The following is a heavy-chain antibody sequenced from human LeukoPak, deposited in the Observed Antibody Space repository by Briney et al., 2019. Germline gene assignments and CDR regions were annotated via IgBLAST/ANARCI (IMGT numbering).Heavy chain of an antibody. Sequence: QPGGSLRLSCAASGFTFSSYEMNWVRQAPGKGLEWVSYISSSGSTIYYADSVKGRFTISRDNAKNSLYLQMNSLRAEDTAVYYCASNSEGKPRHYYYYYGMDVWGQGTTVTVSS. CDR1: GFTFSSYE. J-gene: IGHJ6*02. CDR3: ASNSEGKPRHYYYYYGMDV. CDR2: ISSSGSTI. D-gene: IGHD2-21*01. V-gene: IGHV3-48*03.